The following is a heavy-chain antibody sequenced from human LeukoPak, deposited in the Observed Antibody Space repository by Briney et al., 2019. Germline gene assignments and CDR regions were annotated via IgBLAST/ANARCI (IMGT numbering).Heavy chain of an antibody. CDR2: ISSSGSTI. V-gene: IGHV3-48*03. J-gene: IGHJ4*02. Sequence: PGGSLRLSCAASGFTFRSYEMNWVRQAPGKGLEWVSYISSSGSTIYDASSVKGRFTISRDNAKNSLYLQMNSLRAEDTAVYYCARDGTSCWFDYWGQGTLVTVSS. CDR3: ARDGTSCWFDY. D-gene: IGHD2-2*01. CDR1: GFTFRSYE.